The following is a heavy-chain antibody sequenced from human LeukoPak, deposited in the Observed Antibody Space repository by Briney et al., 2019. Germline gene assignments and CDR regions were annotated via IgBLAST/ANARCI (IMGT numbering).Heavy chain of an antibody. CDR1: GFSFSTYA. J-gene: IGHJ6*02. CDR3: IRYASGSHHEGAV. Sequence: GGSLRLSCAASGFSFSTYAMTWVRQAPGRGLEWVSEIRASGGRTFYADSVKGRFTTSRDNSKSTLYLQMNSLTADDTAVYYCIRYASGSHHEGAVWGQGTTVTVSS. V-gene: IGHV3-23*01. CDR2: IRASGGRT. D-gene: IGHD3-10*01.